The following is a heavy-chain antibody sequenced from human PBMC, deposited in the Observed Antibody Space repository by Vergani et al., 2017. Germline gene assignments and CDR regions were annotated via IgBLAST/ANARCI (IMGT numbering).Heavy chain of an antibody. V-gene: IGHV3-23*01. CDR1: GFPFIMHA. CDR2: LSASDRRT. CDR3: AKVGRSEVAGTFGAFDL. J-gene: IGHJ3*01. Sequence: EVQLLESGGDLVQPGGSLRLSCAASGFPFIMHAMSWVRQAPGKGLEWFSTLSASDRRTHFADSVKGRCTISRDLSKNTLFLHLNSLRPEDTAVYYCAKVGRSEVAGTFGAFDLWGQGTMVTVSS. D-gene: IGHD6-19*01.